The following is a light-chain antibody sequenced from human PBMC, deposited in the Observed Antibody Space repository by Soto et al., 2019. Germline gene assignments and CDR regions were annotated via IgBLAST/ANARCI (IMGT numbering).Light chain of an antibody. CDR1: QTVSSSY. V-gene: IGKV3-20*01. CDR2: TAS. J-gene: IGKJ5*01. Sequence: EIVLAQSPGTRSWSPGERATLSCRASQTVSSSYLAWYQQKPGQAPRLLIYTASSRATGIPDRFSGSGSGTDFSLTISRLEPEDFAVYYCQQYRSSPITFGQGTRLEIK. CDR3: QQYRSSPIT.